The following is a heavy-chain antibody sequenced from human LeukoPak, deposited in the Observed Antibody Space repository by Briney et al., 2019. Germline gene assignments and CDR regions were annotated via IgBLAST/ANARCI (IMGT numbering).Heavy chain of an antibody. CDR3: ARGGYYYDSTSYYSLDY. V-gene: IGHV4-59*01. CDR1: GGSISSYY. J-gene: IGHJ4*02. D-gene: IGHD3-22*01. Sequence: SETLSLTCTVPGGSISSYYWSWIRQPPGKGLEWIGYIYYSGSTNYNPSLKSRVTISVDTSKNQFSLKLSSVTAADTAVYYCARGGYYYDSTSYYSLDYWGQGTLVTVSS. CDR2: IYYSGST.